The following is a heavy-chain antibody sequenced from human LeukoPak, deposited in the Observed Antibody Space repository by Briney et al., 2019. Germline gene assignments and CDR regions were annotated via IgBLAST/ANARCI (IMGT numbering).Heavy chain of an antibody. D-gene: IGHD2-2*02. CDR3: AKGVTLGYCSSTSCYNAFDI. CDR2: IYSGGST. V-gene: IGHV3-23*03. J-gene: IGHJ3*02. Sequence: GGSLRLSCAASGFTFSNYAMHRVRQAPGKGLEWVSVIYSGGSTYYADSVKGRFTISRDNSKNTLYLQMNSLRAEDTAVYYCAKGVTLGYCSSTSCYNAFDIWGQGTMVTVSS. CDR1: GFTFSNYA.